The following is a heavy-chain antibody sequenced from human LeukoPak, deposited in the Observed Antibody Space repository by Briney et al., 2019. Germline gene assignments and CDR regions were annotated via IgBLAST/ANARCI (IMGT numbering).Heavy chain of an antibody. Sequence: GGSLRLSCAASGFTFSSYSMNWVRQAPGKGLEWVSYISSSSSTIYYADSVKGRFTISRDNAKNSLYLQMNSLSAEDTAVYHCASDRSEMATIASFDYWGQGTLVTVSS. D-gene: IGHD5-24*01. V-gene: IGHV3-48*04. J-gene: IGHJ4*02. CDR3: ASDRSEMATIASFDY. CDR1: GFTFSSYS. CDR2: ISSSSSTI.